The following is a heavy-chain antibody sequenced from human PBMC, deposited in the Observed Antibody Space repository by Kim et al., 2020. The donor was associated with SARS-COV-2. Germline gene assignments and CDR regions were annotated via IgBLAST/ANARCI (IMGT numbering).Heavy chain of an antibody. CDR3: ARQGAGDYTAMGIDY. J-gene: IGHJ4*02. D-gene: IGHD5-18*01. Sequence: SFQGQVTISADKSISTAYLQWSSLKASDTAMYYCARQGAGDYTAMGIDYWGQGTLVTVSS. V-gene: IGHV5-51*01.